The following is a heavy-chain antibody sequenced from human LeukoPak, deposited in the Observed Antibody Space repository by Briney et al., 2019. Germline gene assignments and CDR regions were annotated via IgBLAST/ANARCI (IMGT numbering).Heavy chain of an antibody. CDR1: GGSISSYY. J-gene: IGHJ4*02. V-gene: IGHV4-59*01. Sequence: SETLSLTCAVSGGSISSYYWSWIRQPPGKGLEWIGYIYYSGSTNYNPSLKSRVTISVDTSKNQFSLKLSSVTAADTAVYYCARSTTSLPYFDYWGQGTLVTVSS. CDR2: IYYSGST. D-gene: IGHD1-1*01. CDR3: ARSTTSLPYFDY.